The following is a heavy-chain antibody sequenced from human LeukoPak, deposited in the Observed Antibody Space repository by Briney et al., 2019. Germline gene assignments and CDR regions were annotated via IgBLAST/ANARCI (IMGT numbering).Heavy chain of an antibody. CDR3: ASSTMVRGVFDRHGWFDP. J-gene: IGHJ5*02. V-gene: IGHV4-34*01. CDR2: INHSGST. CDR1: GGSFSGYY. Sequence: PSETLYLTCAVYGGSFSGYYWSWIRQPPGKGLEWIGEINHSGSTNYNPSLKSRVTISVDTSKNQFSLKLSSVTAADTAVYYCASSTMVRGVFDRHGWFDPWGQGTLVTVSS. D-gene: IGHD3-10*01.